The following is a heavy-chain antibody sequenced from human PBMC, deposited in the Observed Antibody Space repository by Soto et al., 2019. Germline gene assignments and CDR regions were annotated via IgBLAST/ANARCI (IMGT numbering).Heavy chain of an antibody. CDR3: TTDLLEMSNGLPFGVD. CDR1: GFTFRYAW. Sequence: PGGSLRLSCAVSGFTFRYAWMSWVRQAPGKGLEWVGRIRSETDGGTADNAAPVKGRFSISRDDSKKMLYLQMNSLKTEDTAVYYCTTDLLEMSNGLPFGVDWGQGTPVTVSS. D-gene: IGHD3-16*01. V-gene: IGHV3-15*01. CDR2: IRSETDGGTA. J-gene: IGHJ4*02.